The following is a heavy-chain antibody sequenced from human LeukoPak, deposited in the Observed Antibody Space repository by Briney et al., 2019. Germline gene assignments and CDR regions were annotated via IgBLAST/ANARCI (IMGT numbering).Heavy chain of an antibody. Sequence: ASVKVSCKVSGYTLTELSMHWVRQAPGKGLEWIGGFDPEDGETIYAQKFQGRVTMTEDTSTDTAYMELSSLRSEDTAVYYCATDLRRGNYEWLVLRWGQGTLVTVSS. D-gene: IGHD6-19*01. CDR3: ATDLRRGNYEWLVLR. CDR1: GYTLTELS. V-gene: IGHV1-24*01. CDR2: FDPEDGET. J-gene: IGHJ4*02.